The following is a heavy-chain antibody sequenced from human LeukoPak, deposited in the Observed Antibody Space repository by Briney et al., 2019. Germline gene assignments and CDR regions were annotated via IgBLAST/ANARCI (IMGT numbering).Heavy chain of an antibody. Sequence: GGSLRLSCTASGFTFSSYTMTWVRQAPGKRPECVSAITGDGGRTYYADAVKGRFTISRDNSKNTLYLQMNGLRADDTAIYYCVKDPFYGGNPLYYFHYWGQGTLVTVSS. CDR2: ITGDGGRT. CDR3: VKDPFYGGNPLYYFHY. CDR1: GFTFSSYT. V-gene: IGHV3-64D*06. J-gene: IGHJ4*02. D-gene: IGHD4-23*01.